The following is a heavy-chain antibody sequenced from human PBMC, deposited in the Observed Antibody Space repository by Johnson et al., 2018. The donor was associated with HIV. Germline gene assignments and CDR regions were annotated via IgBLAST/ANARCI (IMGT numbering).Heavy chain of an antibody. CDR2: ISYDGSEK. V-gene: IGHV3-30*04. D-gene: IGHD2-21*02. J-gene: IGHJ3*02. Sequence: QVQLVESGGGVVQPGRSLRLSCAASGFTFSCYAMHWVRQAPGKGLEWVAVISYDGSEKYYVDSVKGRFTISRDNAKNSLYLQMNSLRAEDTAVYYCATGVVVTAMNDAFDIWGQGTMVTVSS. CDR3: ATGVVVTAMNDAFDI. CDR1: GFTFSCYA.